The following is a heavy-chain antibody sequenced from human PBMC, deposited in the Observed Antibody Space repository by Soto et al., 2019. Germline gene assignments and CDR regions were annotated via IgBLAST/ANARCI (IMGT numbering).Heavy chain of an antibody. D-gene: IGHD2-8*01. CDR3: AIQDCTNDVCLEAAVTVGGALES. V-gene: IGHV3-74*01. CDR1: GFTFRKFW. J-gene: IGHJ1*01. Sequence: EVQLVQSGGGLAQPGKSLRLSCAASGFTFRKFWMHWVRQVPGKGPVWVSYISSDGTTTDYADSVKGRFTISRDNAKDSLYLQMDSLGAGDTAVYYCAIQDCTNDVCLEAAVTVGGALESWGQGTLVTFSS. CDR2: ISSDGTTT.